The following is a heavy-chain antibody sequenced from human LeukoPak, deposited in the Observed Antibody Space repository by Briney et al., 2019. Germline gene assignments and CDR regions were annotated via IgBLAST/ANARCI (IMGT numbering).Heavy chain of an antibody. CDR1: GGSISSSSYY. CDR3: AREPVGRSGTAIRPYYFDY. CDR2: IYYSGST. J-gene: IGHJ4*02. Sequence: SETLSLTCTVSGGSISSSSYYWGWIRQPPGKGLEWIGSIYYSGSTYYNPSLKSRVTISVDTSKNQFSLKLSSVTAADTAFYYCAREPVGRSGTAIRPYYFDYWGQGTLVTVSS. D-gene: IGHD2-21*02. V-gene: IGHV4-39*07.